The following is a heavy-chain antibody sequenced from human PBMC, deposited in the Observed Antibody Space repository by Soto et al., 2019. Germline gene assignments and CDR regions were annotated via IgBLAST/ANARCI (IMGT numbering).Heavy chain of an antibody. CDR3: EVPGTDCISTSCYSFDYYYGMDV. CDR2: IKPSGGST. Sequence: ASVKVSCKAFGYTFTGYYMHWVRQTPEQGLEWMGIIKPSGGSTSYAQKFQGRVTMTRDTSTSTVYMELSSLRSEDTAVYYCEVPGTDCISTSCYSFDYYYGMDVWGQGAPVTVSS. V-gene: IGHV1-46*01. D-gene: IGHD2-2*01. CDR1: GYTFTGYY. J-gene: IGHJ6*02.